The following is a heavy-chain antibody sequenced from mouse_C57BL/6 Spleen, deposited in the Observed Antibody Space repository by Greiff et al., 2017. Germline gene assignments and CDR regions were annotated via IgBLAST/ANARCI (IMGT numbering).Heavy chain of an antibody. CDR1: GFTFSSYG. CDR3: ARLTTVVAPIDV. V-gene: IGHV5-6*01. Sequence: EVNLVESGGDLVKPGGSLKLSCAASGFTFSSYGMSWVRQTPDQRLEWVATISSGGSYTDYPDSVKGRFTISRDTAKNTLYLQMSSLKSEDTAMYYWARLTTVVAPIDVWGTGTTVTVSS. J-gene: IGHJ1*03. CDR2: ISSGGSYT. D-gene: IGHD1-1*01.